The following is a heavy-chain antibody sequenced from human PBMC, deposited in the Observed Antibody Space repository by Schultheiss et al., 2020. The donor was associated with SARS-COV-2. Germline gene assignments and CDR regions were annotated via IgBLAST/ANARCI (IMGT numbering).Heavy chain of an antibody. D-gene: IGHD4-11*01. J-gene: IGHJ4*02. CDR3: AKDRVPDSKWEIDY. CDR1: GFTFSNYA. CDR2: ISYDGSNK. V-gene: IGHV3-30*04. Sequence: GGSLRLSCAASGFTFSNYAMHWVRQAPGKGLEWVAVISYDGSNKYYADSVKGRFTISRDNAKNTVYLQMNSLRAEDTAVYYCAKDRVPDSKWEIDYWGQGTLVTVSS.